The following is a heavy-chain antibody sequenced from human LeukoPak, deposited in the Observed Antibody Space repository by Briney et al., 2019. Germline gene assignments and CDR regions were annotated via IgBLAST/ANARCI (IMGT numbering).Heavy chain of an antibody. CDR3: ARDLSSGYYGGMDV. CDR1: GGSISSGGYY. V-gene: IGHV4-30-2*01. CDR2: IYHSGST. D-gene: IGHD3-22*01. J-gene: IGHJ6*02. Sequence: PSETLSLTCTVSGGSISSGGYYWSWIRQPPGKGLEWIGYIYHSGSTYYNPSLKSRVTISVDRSKNQFSLKLSSVTAADTAVYYCARDLSSGYYGGMDVWGQGTTVTVSS.